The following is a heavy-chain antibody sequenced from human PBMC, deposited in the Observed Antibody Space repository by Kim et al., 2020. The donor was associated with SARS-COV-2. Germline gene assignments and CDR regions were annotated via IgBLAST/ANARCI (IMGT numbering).Heavy chain of an antibody. CDR2: INGSGGNT. V-gene: IGHV3-23*01. Sequence: GGSLRLSCAASGFTFSNYAMRWVRQAPGQGLEWVSLINGSGGNTNYADSVRGRFTISRDNSKNTLDLQMNSLRADDTAIYYCAKDLHCSGISCSGFFQHWGQGTLVTASS. D-gene: IGHD2-2*01. CDR3: AKDLHCSGISCSGFFQH. CDR1: GFTFSNYA. J-gene: IGHJ1*01.